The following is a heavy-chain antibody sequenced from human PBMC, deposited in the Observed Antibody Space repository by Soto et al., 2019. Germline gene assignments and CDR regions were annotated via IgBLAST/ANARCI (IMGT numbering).Heavy chain of an antibody. CDR2: IYYSGST. J-gene: IGHJ4*02. CDR1: GGSISSYY. Sequence: QVQLQESGPGLVKPSETLSLTCTVSGGSISSYYWSWIRQPPGKGLEWIGYIYYSGSTNYNPSLKSRVPISVDTSKHQFSLKLISVTAADTGVYYCAMDYDSSGYFDYWGQGTLVTVSS. V-gene: IGHV4-59*01. D-gene: IGHD3-22*01. CDR3: AMDYDSSGYFDY.